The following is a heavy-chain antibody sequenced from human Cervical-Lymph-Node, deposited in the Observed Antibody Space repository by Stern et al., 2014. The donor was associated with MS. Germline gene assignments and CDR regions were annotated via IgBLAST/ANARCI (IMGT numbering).Heavy chain of an antibody. CDR1: GFTFDDYA. D-gene: IGHD3-3*01. CDR2: ISWNSGSI. Sequence: EVQLXXXGGGLVQPGRSLRLSCAASGFTFDDYAMHWVRQAPGKGLEWVSGISWNSGSIGYADSVKGRFTISRDNAKNSLYLQMNSLRAEDTALYYCAKDARVLLEXXXMDVWGQGTTVTVSS. CDR3: AKDARVLLEXXXMDV. J-gene: IGHJ6*02. V-gene: IGHV3-9*01.